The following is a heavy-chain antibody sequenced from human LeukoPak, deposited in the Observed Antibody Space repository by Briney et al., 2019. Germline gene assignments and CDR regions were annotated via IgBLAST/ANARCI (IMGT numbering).Heavy chain of an antibody. CDR1: GGSISSYY. CDR2: ISYSGST. V-gene: IGHV4-59*01. CDR3: ARGMVRGQFDY. Sequence: SETLSLTCTVSGGSISSYYWSWIRQPPGKGLEWIGYISYSGSTNYNPSLNSRVTISVDTSKNQFSLKLSSVTAADTAVYYCARGMVRGQFDYWGQGTLVTVSS. J-gene: IGHJ4*02. D-gene: IGHD3-10*01.